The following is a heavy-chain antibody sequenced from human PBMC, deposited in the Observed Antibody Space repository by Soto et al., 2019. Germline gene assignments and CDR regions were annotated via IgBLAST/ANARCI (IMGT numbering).Heavy chain of an antibody. CDR2: IYYSGST. Sequence: QVQLQESGPGLVKPSQTLSLTCTVSGGSISSGGYYWSWIRQHPGKGLEWIGYIYYSGSTYYNPSLKSXXTXSXXTSKTQFSLKLSSVTAADTAVYYCARGDAVTTFDYWGQGTLVTVSS. V-gene: IGHV4-31*03. CDR1: GGSISSGGYY. J-gene: IGHJ4*02. D-gene: IGHD4-17*01. CDR3: ARGDAVTTFDY.